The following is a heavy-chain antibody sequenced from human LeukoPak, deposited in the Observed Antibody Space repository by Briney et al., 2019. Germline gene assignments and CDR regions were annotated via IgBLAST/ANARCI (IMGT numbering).Heavy chain of an antibody. CDR1: GFTFDDYG. Sequence: QAGGSLRLSCAASGFTFDDYGMSWVRQAPGKGLEWVANIKQDGSEKYYVDSVKGRFTISRDNAKNSLYLQMKSLRVEDTAVYYCAREQGLRLGEISLYQRIVDYWGQGTLVTVSS. CDR3: AREQGLRLGEISLYQRIVDY. D-gene: IGHD3-16*02. V-gene: IGHV3-7*01. CDR2: IKQDGSEK. J-gene: IGHJ4*02.